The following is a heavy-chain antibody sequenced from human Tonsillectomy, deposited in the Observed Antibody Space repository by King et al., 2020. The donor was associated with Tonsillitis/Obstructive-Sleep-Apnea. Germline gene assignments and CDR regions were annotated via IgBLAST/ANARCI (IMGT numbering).Heavy chain of an antibody. D-gene: IGHD2-2*02. Sequence: VQLQESGPGLVKPSQTLSLTCTVSGGSISSGGYYWSWIRQHPGKGLEWIVYIYYSGSTYYNPSLKSRVTISVDTSKNQFSLKLSSVTAADTAVYYWERGDIVVVPAAIPRTVDAFDIWGQGKMVKVSS. CDR3: ERGDIVVVPAAIPRTVDAFDI. V-gene: IGHV4-31*03. J-gene: IGHJ3*02. CDR1: GGSISSGGYY. CDR2: IYYSGST.